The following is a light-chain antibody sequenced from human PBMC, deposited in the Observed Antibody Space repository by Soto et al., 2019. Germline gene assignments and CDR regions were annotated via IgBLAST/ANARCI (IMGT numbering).Light chain of an antibody. J-gene: IGKJ1*01. CDR2: AAS. Sequence: EIQMTQSPSSLSSSVGDRVTTTCRASQGISNYLAWYQQKPGKAPKLLIYAASTLQSGVPSRFSGSGSGTDFTLTISSLQPEDVATYYCQKYNSARWTFGQGTKVDIK. CDR1: QGISNY. CDR3: QKYNSARWT. V-gene: IGKV1-27*01.